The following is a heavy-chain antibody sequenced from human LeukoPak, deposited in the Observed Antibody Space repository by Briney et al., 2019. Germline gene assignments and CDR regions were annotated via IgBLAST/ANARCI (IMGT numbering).Heavy chain of an antibody. Sequence: ASVKVSCKASGYTFTGYYMHWVRQAPGQGLEWMGWINPNSGGTNYAQKFQGRVTMTRDTSISTAYTELRSLRSDDTAVYYCARAEGHYDFWSGYYLLGYWGQGTLVTVSS. J-gene: IGHJ4*02. V-gene: IGHV1-2*02. CDR2: INPNSGGT. CDR1: GYTFTGYY. D-gene: IGHD3-3*01. CDR3: ARAEGHYDFWSGYYLLGY.